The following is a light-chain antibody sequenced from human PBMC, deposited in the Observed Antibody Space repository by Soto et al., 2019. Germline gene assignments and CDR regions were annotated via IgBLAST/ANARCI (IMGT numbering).Light chain of an antibody. CDR1: SSEVGSYNL. J-gene: IGLJ2*01. V-gene: IGLV2-23*02. CDR2: EVS. CDR3: CSYAGSSPV. Sequence: QSVLTQPASVSGSPGQSITMSCTGTSSEVGSYNLVSWYQQHPGKAPKVMIYEVSKRPSGVSNRFSGSKSGNTASLTISGLQAEDEADYYCCSYAGSSPVFGGGTKVTVL.